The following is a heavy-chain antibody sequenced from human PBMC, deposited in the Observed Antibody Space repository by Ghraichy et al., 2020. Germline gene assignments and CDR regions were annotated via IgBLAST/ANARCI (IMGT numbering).Heavy chain of an antibody. CDR3: ARDVRICTSTSCYLPLDY. CDR2: ISTYNGNT. D-gene: IGHD2-2*01. V-gene: IGHV1-18*04. J-gene: IGHJ4*02. Sequence: ASVKVSCKASGYTFNNYGISWVRQAPGQGLEWMGWISTYNGNTDYAQKFQDRVTMTTDTSTSTAYMELRSLRSDDTAVYYCARDVRICTSTSCYLPLDYWGQGTLVTVSS. CDR1: GYTFNNYG.